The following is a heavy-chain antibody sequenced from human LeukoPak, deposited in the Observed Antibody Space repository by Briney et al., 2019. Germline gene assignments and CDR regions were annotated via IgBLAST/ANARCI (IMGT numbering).Heavy chain of an antibody. Sequence: PSETLSLTCTVSGGSISSSSYYWGWIRQPPGKGLEWIGSIYYSGSTYYNPSLKSRVTISVDTSKNQFSLKLSSVTAADTAVHYCASRYSSGWSFDYWGQGTLVTVSS. J-gene: IGHJ4*02. CDR3: ASRYSSGWSFDY. V-gene: IGHV4-39*01. CDR1: GGSISSSSYY. CDR2: IYYSGST. D-gene: IGHD6-19*01.